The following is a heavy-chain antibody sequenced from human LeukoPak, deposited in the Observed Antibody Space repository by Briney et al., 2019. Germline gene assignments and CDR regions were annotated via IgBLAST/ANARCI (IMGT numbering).Heavy chain of an antibody. CDR1: GFTFTNSW. CDR2: IKHDGSVK. J-gene: IGHJ4*02. CDR3: AGTSYYFHY. Sequence: GGSLRLSCAASGFTFTNSWMGWVRQAPGKGLEWLANIKHDGSVKNYVDSVKGRFTISRDNAKNSVYLQMSSLRVEDTAVYFCAGTSYYFHYWGQGTLVTVSP. V-gene: IGHV3-7*01.